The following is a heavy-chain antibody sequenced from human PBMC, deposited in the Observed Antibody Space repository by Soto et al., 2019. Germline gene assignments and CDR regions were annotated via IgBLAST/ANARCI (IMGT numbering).Heavy chain of an antibody. CDR2: ISYDGSNK. D-gene: IGHD6-6*01. CDR3: ARGPPYSSSYYFDY. Sequence: GGSLRLSCAASGFTFSSYAMHWVRQAPGKGLEWVAVISYDGSNKYYADSVKGRFTISRDNSKNTLYLQMNSLRAEDTAVYYCARGPPYSSSYYFDYWGQGTLVTVPQ. V-gene: IGHV3-30*04. CDR1: GFTFSSYA. J-gene: IGHJ4*02.